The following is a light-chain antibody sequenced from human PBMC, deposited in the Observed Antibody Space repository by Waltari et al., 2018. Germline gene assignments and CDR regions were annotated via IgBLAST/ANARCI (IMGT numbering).Light chain of an antibody. CDR2: EGS. CDR3: CSYAGSIVV. V-gene: IGLV2-23*01. CDR1: SSDVGSYNL. Sequence: QSALTQPASVSGSPGQSITIPCTGTSSDVGSYNLVSWYQQHPGKAPKLMIYEGSKRPSGVSNRFSGSKSGNTASLTISGLQAEDEADYYCCSYAGSIVVFGGGTKLTVL. J-gene: IGLJ2*01.